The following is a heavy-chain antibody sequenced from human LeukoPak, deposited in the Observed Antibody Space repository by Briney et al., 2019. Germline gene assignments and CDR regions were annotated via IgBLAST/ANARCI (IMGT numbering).Heavy chain of an antibody. CDR3: ARPSYYDSSGYYYLDY. V-gene: IGHV5-51*01. Sequence: GESLKISRKGSGYSFTSYWIGWVRQMPGKGLEWMGIIYPGDSDTRYSPSFQGQVTISADKSISTAYLQWSSLKASDTAMYYCARPSYYDSSGYYYLDYWGQGTLVTVSS. J-gene: IGHJ4*02. CDR1: GYSFTSYW. D-gene: IGHD3-22*01. CDR2: IYPGDSDT.